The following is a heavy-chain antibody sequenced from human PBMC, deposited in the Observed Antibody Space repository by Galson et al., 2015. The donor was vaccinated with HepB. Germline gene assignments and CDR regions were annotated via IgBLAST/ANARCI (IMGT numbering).Heavy chain of an antibody. Sequence: SLRLSCAASGFTFSRYAMTWVRQAPGKGLEWISSITSNGGRTFYTNSVKGRFTISRDNSRNTVVLQLSSLRPEDTAVYYCAKDGIMVSNNPYQLHFWGQGTLVRVSS. D-gene: IGHD2-8*01. V-gene: IGHV3-23*01. CDR1: GFTFSRYA. CDR3: AKDGIMVSNNPYQLHF. CDR2: ITSNGGRT. J-gene: IGHJ4*02.